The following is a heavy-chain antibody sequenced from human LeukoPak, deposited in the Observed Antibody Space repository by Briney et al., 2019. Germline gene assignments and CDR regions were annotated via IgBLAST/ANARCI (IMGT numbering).Heavy chain of an antibody. Sequence: PGGSLRLSCAASGFTFSSHWMSWVRQAPGKGLEWVANIKQDGSEKYYVDSVKGRFTISRDNAKNSLYLQMNSLRAEDTAVYYCARDPPDSYDSSGYYYDYWGQGTLVTVSS. CDR2: IKQDGSEK. CDR1: GFTFSSHW. V-gene: IGHV3-7*03. D-gene: IGHD3-22*01. J-gene: IGHJ4*02. CDR3: ARDPPDSYDSSGYYYDY.